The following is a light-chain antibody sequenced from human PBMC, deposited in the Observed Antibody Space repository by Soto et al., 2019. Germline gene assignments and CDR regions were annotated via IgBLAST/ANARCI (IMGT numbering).Light chain of an antibody. J-gene: IGKJ3*01. CDR1: QSISGTF. Sequence: EIVLTQSPGILSVSPGERATLSCRASQSISGTFLAWYQHQPGQAPRLLIHDTSTRATTIPDRFSGGGSGTDFSLTISRMEPEDFAVYYCQQYGSSPWTFGPGTRVHIK. CDR3: QQYGSSPWT. CDR2: DTS. V-gene: IGKV3-20*01.